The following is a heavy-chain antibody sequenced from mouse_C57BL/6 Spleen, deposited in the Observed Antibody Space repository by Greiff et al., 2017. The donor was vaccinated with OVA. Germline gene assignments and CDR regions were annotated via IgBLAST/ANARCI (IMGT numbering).Heavy chain of an antibody. V-gene: IGHV5-6*01. CDR3: ARHLLAY. CDR2: ISSGGSYT. J-gene: IGHJ3*01. CDR1: GFTFSSYG. Sequence: VQLKESGGDLVKPGGSLKLSCAASGFTFSSYGMSWVRQTPDKRLEWVATISSGGSYTYYPDSVKGRFTISRDNAKNTLYLQMSSLKSEDTAMYYCARHLLAYWGQGTLVTVSA.